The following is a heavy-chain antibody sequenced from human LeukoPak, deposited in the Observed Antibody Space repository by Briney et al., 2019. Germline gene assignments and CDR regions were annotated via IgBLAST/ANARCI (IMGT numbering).Heavy chain of an antibody. CDR1: GYTFTSYD. Sequence: ASVKVSCKASGYTFTSYDINWVRQATGQRLEWMGWINAGNGNTKYSQKFQGRVTITRDTSASTAYMELSSLRSEDTAVYYCARDPYSYGYRNWFDPWGQGTLVTVSS. J-gene: IGHJ5*02. CDR3: ARDPYSYGYRNWFDP. V-gene: IGHV1-3*01. D-gene: IGHD5-18*01. CDR2: INAGNGNT.